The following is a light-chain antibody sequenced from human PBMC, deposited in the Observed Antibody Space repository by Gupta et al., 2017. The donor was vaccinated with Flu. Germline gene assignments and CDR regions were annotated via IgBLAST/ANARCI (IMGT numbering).Light chain of an antibody. CDR1: RSLLHSNCLHY. CDR2: LGS. J-gene: IGKJ1*01. V-gene: IGKV2-28*01. CDR3: IQAVQKLAWT. Sequence: DIVMTQSPLSLPFTPGEPAPSPCRSSRSLLHSNCLHYLDWYLQKPVQSPQLLFYLGSNRASWVSDRLSGSGAGTDFTLKISRVEAEDVRVYYCIQAVQKLAWTFGQGTKVEIK.